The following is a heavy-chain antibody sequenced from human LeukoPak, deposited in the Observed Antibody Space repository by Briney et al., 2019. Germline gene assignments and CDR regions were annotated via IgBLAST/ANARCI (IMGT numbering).Heavy chain of an antibody. Sequence: GGSLRLSCAASGFTFSGSWMDWVRQAPGKGLEWVANIKGDGRETYYVDSAKGRFTISRDNAKSSLYLQMDSLRVEDTAIYYCSRSLNSLVQGTLVTVCS. CDR3: SRSLNS. CDR2: IKGDGRET. J-gene: IGHJ4*02. V-gene: IGHV3-7*01. CDR1: GFTFSGSW.